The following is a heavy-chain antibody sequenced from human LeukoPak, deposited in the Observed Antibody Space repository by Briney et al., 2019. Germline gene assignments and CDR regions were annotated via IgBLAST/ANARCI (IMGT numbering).Heavy chain of an antibody. V-gene: IGHV3-21*01. CDR3: ARDGGAVALGAFDI. D-gene: IGHD6-19*01. CDR2: ISSSSYI. CDR1: GFTFSTYT. Sequence: GGSLRLFCAASGFTFSTYTMNWVRQAPGKGLEWVSSISSSSYIYFADSVKGRFTISRDNAKKSLYLHMDSLRAEDTAVYYCARDGGAVALGAFDIWGQGTMVTVSS. J-gene: IGHJ3*02.